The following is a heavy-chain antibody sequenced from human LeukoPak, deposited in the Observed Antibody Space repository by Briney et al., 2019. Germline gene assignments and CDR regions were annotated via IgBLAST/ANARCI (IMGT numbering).Heavy chain of an antibody. Sequence: PGGSLRLSCAASGFTFSSYAMSWVRQAPGMGLEWVSAISGSGGSTYYADSVKGRFTISRDNSRDTLYLQMNSLRAEDTAVYYCAKGYYDYVWGSYYFDYWGQRTLVTVSS. V-gene: IGHV3-23*01. CDR3: AKGYYDYVWGSYYFDY. CDR2: ISGSGGST. D-gene: IGHD3-16*01. CDR1: GFTFSSYA. J-gene: IGHJ4*02.